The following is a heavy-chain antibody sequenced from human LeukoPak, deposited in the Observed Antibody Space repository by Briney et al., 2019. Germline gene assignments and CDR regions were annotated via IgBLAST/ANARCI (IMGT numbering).Heavy chain of an antibody. V-gene: IGHV3-9*01. D-gene: IGHD2-15*01. J-gene: IGHJ3*02. CDR1: GFTFDAYA. CDR3: AKGLLRGDAFDS. Sequence: GGSLRLSCAASGFTFDAYAMHWVRQAPGQGLEGVTGISWNSGSIGYADSVKGRFTISRDNAKNSLYLQMNRLRAQGTALYYCAKGLLRGDAFDSWGQGTMVTVSS. CDR2: ISWNSGSI.